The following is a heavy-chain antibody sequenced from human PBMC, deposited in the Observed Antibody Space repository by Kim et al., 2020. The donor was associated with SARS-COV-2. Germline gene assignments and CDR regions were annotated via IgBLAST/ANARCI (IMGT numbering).Heavy chain of an antibody. Sequence: SETLSLTCTVSGGSISSYYWSWIRQPPGKGLEWIGYIYYSGSTNYNPSLKSRVTISVDTSKNQFSLKLSSVTAADTAVYYCARSSGYSYGLYYYSMDVWGQGTTVTVSS. CDR1: GGSISSYY. D-gene: IGHD5-18*01. CDR2: IYYSGST. CDR3: ARSSGYSYGLYYYSMDV. V-gene: IGHV4-59*01. J-gene: IGHJ6*02.